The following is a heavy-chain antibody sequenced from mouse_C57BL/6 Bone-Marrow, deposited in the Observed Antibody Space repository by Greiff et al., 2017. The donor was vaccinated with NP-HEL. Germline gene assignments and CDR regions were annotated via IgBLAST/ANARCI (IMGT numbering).Heavy chain of an antibody. J-gene: IGHJ4*01. CDR1: GFSLTSYA. Sequence: VQVVESGPGLVAPSQSLSITCTVSGFSLTSYAISWVRQPPGKGLEWLGVIWTGGGTNYNSALKSRLSISKDNSKSQVFLKMNSLQTDDTARYYCARNPELGSYYYAMDYWGQGTSVTVSS. V-gene: IGHV2-9-1*01. CDR2: IWTGGGT. D-gene: IGHD3-3*01. CDR3: ARNPELGSYYYAMDY.